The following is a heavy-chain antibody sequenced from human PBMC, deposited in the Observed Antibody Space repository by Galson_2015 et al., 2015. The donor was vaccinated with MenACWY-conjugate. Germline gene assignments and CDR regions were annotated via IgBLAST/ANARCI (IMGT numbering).Heavy chain of an antibody. CDR1: GVSIRSFS. J-gene: IGHJ4*02. Sequence: ETLSLTCNVSGVSIRSFSWSWIRQPPGKGLEWIGTVFYNGTTHYNPSLKSRVTMSVDTSKSPISLNLNSATAADTAVYYCAREATYCAGGCCACVWGPRTLVTVPS. CDR2: VFYNGTT. CDR3: AREATYCAGGCCACV. D-gene: IGHD2-21*01. V-gene: IGHV4-59*03.